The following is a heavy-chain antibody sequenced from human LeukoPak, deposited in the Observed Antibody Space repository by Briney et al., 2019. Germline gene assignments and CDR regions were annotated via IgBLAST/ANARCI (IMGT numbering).Heavy chain of an antibody. Sequence: ASVTVSCKTSGYTFTDHDMHWVRQAPGQGLEWVGRISTSTGGTTYSQSFHGRVTMTRDTSISTGYMELSRLKSDDTAVYYCTRDHFGSYLAWGQGTLVTVSS. V-gene: IGHV1-2*06. CDR3: TRDHFGSYLA. CDR2: ISTSTGGT. J-gene: IGHJ4*02. CDR1: GYTFTDHD. D-gene: IGHD1-26*01.